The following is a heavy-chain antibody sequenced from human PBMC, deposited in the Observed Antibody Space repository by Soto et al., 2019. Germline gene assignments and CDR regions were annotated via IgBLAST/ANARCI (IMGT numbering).Heavy chain of an antibody. V-gene: IGHV1-18*01. CDR3: ASYGLAPCYGDPSFDY. Sequence: ASVKVSCTTSGYTLTSYGISWVRQAPGQGLEWMGWISAYNGNTNYAQKLQGRVTMTTDTSTSTAYMELRSLRSDDTAVYYCASYGLAPCYGDPSFDYWGQGTLVTVSS. CDR1: GYTLTSYG. CDR2: ISAYNGNT. J-gene: IGHJ4*02. D-gene: IGHD4-17*01.